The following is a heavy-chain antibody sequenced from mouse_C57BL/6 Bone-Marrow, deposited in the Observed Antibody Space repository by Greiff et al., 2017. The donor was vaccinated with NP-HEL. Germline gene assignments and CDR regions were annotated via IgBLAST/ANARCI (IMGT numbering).Heavy chain of an antibody. Sequence: EVQLQQSGAELVRPGASVKLSCTASGFNIKDDYMHWVKQRPEQGLEWIGWIDPENGDTEYASKFQGKATITADTSSNTAYLQLSSLTSEDTAVYYCTRLRLKDYWGQGTTLTVSS. CDR2: IDPENGDT. CDR1: GFNIKDDY. D-gene: IGHD2-4*01. CDR3: TRLRLKDY. J-gene: IGHJ2*01. V-gene: IGHV14-4*01.